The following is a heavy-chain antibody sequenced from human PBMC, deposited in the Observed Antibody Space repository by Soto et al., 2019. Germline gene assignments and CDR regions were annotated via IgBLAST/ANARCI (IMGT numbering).Heavy chain of an antibody. Sequence: GGSLRLSCAASEFTFHTHAMSWVRQAPGKGLEWVSAISGNGARTYYADSVKGRFTISRDNSRNTVDLQMNSLRAEDTAIYYCATLLSVVIIEPLDFWGRGTLVTSPQ. CDR2: ISGNGART. CDR1: EFTFHTHA. CDR3: ATLLSVVIIEPLDF. D-gene: IGHD3-3*01. J-gene: IGHJ4*02. V-gene: IGHV3-23*01.